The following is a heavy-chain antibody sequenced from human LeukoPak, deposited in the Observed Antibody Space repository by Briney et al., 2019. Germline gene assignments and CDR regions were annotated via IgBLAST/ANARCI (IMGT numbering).Heavy chain of an antibody. D-gene: IGHD2/OR15-2a*01. CDR2: INPSDSST. CDR1: GYTFTSYF. V-gene: IGHV1-46*01. J-gene: IGHJ4*02. CDR3: ARLRSINNRPEYYFDS. Sequence: GDSVKVSCKASGYTFTSYFMNWVRQAPGQGLEWMGIINPSDSSTTNAQKFQGRVTMTRDTSTSTVYMDLSSLRSEDTAVYYCARLRSINNRPEYYFDSWGQGTLVTVSS.